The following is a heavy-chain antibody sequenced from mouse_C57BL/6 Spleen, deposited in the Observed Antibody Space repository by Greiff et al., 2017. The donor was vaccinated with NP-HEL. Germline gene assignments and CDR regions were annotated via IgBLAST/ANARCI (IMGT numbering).Heavy chain of an antibody. D-gene: IGHD1-1*01. CDR1: GYTFTSYW. Sequence: QVQLKQPGTELVKPGASVKLSCKASGYTFTSYWMHWVKQRPGQGLEWIGNINPSNGGTNYNEKFKSKATLTVDKSSSTAYMQLSSLTSEDSAVYYCAREEGGYGDYFDYWGQGTTLTVSS. CDR2: INPSNGGT. J-gene: IGHJ2*01. CDR3: AREEGGYGDYFDY. V-gene: IGHV1-53*01.